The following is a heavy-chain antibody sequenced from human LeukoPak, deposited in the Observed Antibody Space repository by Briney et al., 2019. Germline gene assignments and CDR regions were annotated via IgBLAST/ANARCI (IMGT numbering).Heavy chain of an antibody. V-gene: IGHV4-39*01. Sequence: PSETLSLTCTVSGGSISSSSYYWGWIRQPPGKGQEWIGSIYYSGSTYYNPSLKSRVTISVDTSKNQFSLKLSSVTAADTAVYYCARWGTANWFDPWGQGTLVTVSS. CDR3: ARWGTANWFDP. CDR1: GGSISSSSYY. CDR2: IYYSGST. D-gene: IGHD2-8*02. J-gene: IGHJ5*02.